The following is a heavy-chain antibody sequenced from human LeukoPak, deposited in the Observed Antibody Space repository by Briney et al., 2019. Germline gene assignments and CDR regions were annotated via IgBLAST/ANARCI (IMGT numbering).Heavy chain of an antibody. CDR3: ARDSRSGWGNWFDP. CDR2: IYTTGNT. CDR1: GGSISSGSYY. J-gene: IGHJ5*02. D-gene: IGHD6-19*01. Sequence: PSQTLSLTCTVSGGSISSGSYYWSWIRQSAGKGLEWIGRIYTTGNTNYNPSLKSRVTISVDTSKNQFSLKLSSVTAADTAVYYCARDSRSGWGNWFDPWGQGTLVTVSS. V-gene: IGHV4-61*02.